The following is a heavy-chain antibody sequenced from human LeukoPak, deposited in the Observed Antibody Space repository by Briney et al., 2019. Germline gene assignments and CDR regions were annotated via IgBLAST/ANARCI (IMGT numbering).Heavy chain of an antibody. CDR2: INHSGST. V-gene: IGHV4-34*01. CDR1: GGSFSGYY. Sequence: SETLSLTCAVYGGSFSGYYWSWIRQPPGKGLEWIGEINHSGSTNYNPSLKSRVTISVDTSKNQFSLKLSSVTAADTAVYYCARGRGQRFLEWLSTPIPYYFDYWGRGTLVTVSS. CDR3: ARGRGQRFLEWLSTPIPYYFDY. D-gene: IGHD3-3*01. J-gene: IGHJ4*02.